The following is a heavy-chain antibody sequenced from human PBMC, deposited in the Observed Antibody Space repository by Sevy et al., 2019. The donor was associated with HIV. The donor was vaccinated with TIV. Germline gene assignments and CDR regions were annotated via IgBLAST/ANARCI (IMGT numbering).Heavy chain of an antibody. CDR3: TTASWSQEDYYNY. V-gene: IGHV3-15*01. CDR2: IKGKIYDGTI. Sequence: GGSLRLSCAASGFTFSNAWMSWVRQAPGKGLEWVGRIKGKIYDGTIDYAAPVKGRFSISRDDSKNTPYLQMNSLKTEDTAVYYRTTASWSQEDYYNYWGQGTLVTVSS. D-gene: IGHD6-13*01. J-gene: IGHJ4*02. CDR1: GFTFSNAW.